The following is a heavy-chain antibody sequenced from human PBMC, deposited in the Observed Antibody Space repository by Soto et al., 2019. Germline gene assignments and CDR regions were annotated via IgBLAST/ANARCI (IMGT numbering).Heavy chain of an antibody. D-gene: IGHD2-15*01. Sequence: SETLSLSCAVSGVSIHNSHSFWGWIRQPPGKGLEFIGSMYYSGGANYNPSLKSRVTISLDTSKNQFSLTVNSVTAADTAIYYCGRVVEGATRHTDFDSWGQGTLVTVSS. CDR1: GVSIHNSHSF. V-gene: IGHV4-39*01. J-gene: IGHJ5*01. CDR3: GRVVEGATRHTDFDS. CDR2: MYYSGGA.